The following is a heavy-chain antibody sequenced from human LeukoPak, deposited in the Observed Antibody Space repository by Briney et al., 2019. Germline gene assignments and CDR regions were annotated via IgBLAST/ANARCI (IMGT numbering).Heavy chain of an antibody. CDR1: GYSFTNYW. CDR2: IYPGDSDT. V-gene: IGHV5-51*01. D-gene: IGHD3-10*01. Sequence: GESLKVSCKGSGYSFTNYWIGWVRQMPGKGLEWMGIIYPGDSDTRYSPSFQDQVTISADKSISTAYLQWSSLKASDTAMYYCARQRFTMRAYAGNWFDPWGQGTLVTVSS. CDR3: ARQRFTMRAYAGNWFDP. J-gene: IGHJ5*02.